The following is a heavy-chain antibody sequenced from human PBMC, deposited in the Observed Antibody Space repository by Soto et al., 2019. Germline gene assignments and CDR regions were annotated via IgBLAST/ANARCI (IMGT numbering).Heavy chain of an antibody. Sequence: QVQLQQWGAGLLKPSETLSLTCAVYGGSFSGYYWSWIRQTPGKGPEWIGEIIHSGSTNYNPSLKSRVTISLDTSKNQFSLKLSSVTAADTAVYYCARVMGYCSSTSCYRQYYYMDVWGIGTTVTVSS. V-gene: IGHV4-34*12. D-gene: IGHD2-2*01. CDR3: ARVMGYCSSTSCYRQYYYMDV. CDR2: IIHSGST. CDR1: GGSFSGYY. J-gene: IGHJ6*03.